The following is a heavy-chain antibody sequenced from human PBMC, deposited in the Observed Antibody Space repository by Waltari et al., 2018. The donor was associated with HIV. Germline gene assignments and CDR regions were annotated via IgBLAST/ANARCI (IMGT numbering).Heavy chain of an antibody. CDR2: FYYSGSA. CDR1: GASMRNHY. D-gene: IGHD1-1*01. J-gene: IGHJ3*01. Sequence: HVQLQESGPGLVKPSETLSLTCTVPGGASMRNHYWRWIRQPPGGGVEWIGYFYYSGSATFNSGSTYYDPSLQSRVTISLNKSKRQFSLRLASVTAADTGVYYCARGNCRTGNCLLLAFAFDSWGQG. V-gene: IGHV4-59*11. CDR3: ARGNCRTGNCLLLAFAFDS.